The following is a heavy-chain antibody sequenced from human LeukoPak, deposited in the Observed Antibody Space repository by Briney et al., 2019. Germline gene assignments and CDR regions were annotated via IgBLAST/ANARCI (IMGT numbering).Heavy chain of an antibody. Sequence: LETLSLTCTVSGGSISSYYWSWIRQPPGKGLEWIGYIYYSGSTNYNPSLKSRVTISVDTSKNQFSLKLSSVTAADTAVYFCARDIGSSDFDYWGQRTLVTVSS. J-gene: IGHJ4*02. V-gene: IGHV4-59*01. CDR2: IYYSGST. CDR3: ARDIGSSDFDY. D-gene: IGHD6-6*01. CDR1: GGSISSYY.